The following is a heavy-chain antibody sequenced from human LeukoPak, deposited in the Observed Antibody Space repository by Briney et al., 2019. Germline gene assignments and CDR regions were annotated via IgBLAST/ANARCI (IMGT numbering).Heavy chain of an antibody. CDR1: GGSFSGYY. J-gene: IGHJ6*02. D-gene: IGHD3-10*01. Sequence: PSETLSLTCAVYGGSFSGYYWSWIRQPPGKGLEWIGEINHSGSTNYNPSLKSRVTISVDTSKNQFSLKLSSVTAADTAVYYCASRDYYGSGSYYRTRRYYYYGMDVWGQGTTVTVSS. CDR3: ASRDYYGSGSYYRTRRYYYYGMDV. V-gene: IGHV4-34*01. CDR2: INHSGST.